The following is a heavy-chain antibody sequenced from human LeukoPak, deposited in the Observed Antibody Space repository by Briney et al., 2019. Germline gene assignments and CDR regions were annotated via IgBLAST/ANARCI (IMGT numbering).Heavy chain of an antibody. CDR2: INWDSSTT. Sequence: GGSLRLSCAASGFTFDDYGISWVRQAPGKGLEWVSGINWDSSTTGYADSVRGRFTISRDNAKNSLYLQMNSLRAEDTALYYCARGAGSWSYGFFFDYWGRGTLVTVSS. D-gene: IGHD3-10*01. CDR3: ARGAGSWSYGFFFDY. J-gene: IGHJ4*02. V-gene: IGHV3-20*04. CDR1: GFTFDDYG.